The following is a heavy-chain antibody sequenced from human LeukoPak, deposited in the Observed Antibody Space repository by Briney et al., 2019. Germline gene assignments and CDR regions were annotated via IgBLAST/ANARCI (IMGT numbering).Heavy chain of an antibody. CDR1: GYTFTSYD. Sequence: ASVKVSCKASGYTFTSYDINWVRQATGQGLEWMGWTNPNSGNTGYAQKFQGRVTMTRNTSISTAYMELSSLRSEDTAVYYCARGQASSWYYFDYWGQGTLVTVSS. D-gene: IGHD6-13*01. CDR3: ARGQASSWYYFDY. CDR2: TNPNSGNT. V-gene: IGHV1-8*01. J-gene: IGHJ4*02.